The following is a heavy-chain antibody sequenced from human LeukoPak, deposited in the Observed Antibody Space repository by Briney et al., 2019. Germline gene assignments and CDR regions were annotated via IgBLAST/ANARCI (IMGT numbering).Heavy chain of an antibody. CDR2: IYYSGST. CDR1: GVSISSSSYY. CDR3: ARAEGLVNGNWFDP. Sequence: PSETLSLTCTVSGVSISSSSYYWGWIRQPPGKGLEWIGSIYYSGSTNYNPSLKSRVTISVDTSKNQFSLKLSSVTAADTAVYYCARAEGLVNGNWFDPWGQGTLVTVSS. J-gene: IGHJ5*02. V-gene: IGHV4-39*07. D-gene: IGHD6-6*01.